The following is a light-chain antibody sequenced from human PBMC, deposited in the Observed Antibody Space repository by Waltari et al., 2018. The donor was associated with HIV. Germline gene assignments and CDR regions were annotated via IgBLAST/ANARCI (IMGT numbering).Light chain of an antibody. Sequence: DIQMTQSPSSLSASVGDRVTITCRASQGISNSLAWYQKKPGKAPKLLIYAASTLQFGVSSRFNGSGSGTEFTLTISGLRPEDFATYYCQKYSNAPFTFGPGTTVDIK. V-gene: IGKV1-27*01. CDR3: QKYSNAPFT. CDR2: AAS. CDR1: QGISNS. J-gene: IGKJ3*01.